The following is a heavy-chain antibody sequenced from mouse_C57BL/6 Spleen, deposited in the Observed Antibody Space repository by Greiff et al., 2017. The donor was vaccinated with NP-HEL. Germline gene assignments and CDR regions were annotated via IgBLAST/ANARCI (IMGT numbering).Heavy chain of an antibody. CDR2: IDPSDSYT. CDR3: AIYSNSEDY. Sequence: QVQLQQPGAELVKPGASVKLSCKASGYTFTSYWMQWVKQRPGQGLEWIGEIDPSDSYTNYNQKFKGKATLTVDTSSSTAYMQLSSLTSEDSAVYYCAIYSNSEDYWGQGTSVTVSS. V-gene: IGHV1-50*01. CDR1: GYTFTSYW. D-gene: IGHD2-5*01. J-gene: IGHJ4*01.